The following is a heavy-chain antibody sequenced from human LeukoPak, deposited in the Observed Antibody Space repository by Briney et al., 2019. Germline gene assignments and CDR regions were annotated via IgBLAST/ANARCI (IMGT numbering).Heavy chain of an antibody. D-gene: IGHD3-10*01. J-gene: IGHJ4*02. CDR3: ARLRSGSSDY. V-gene: IGHV4-39*01. CDR1: GGSIRSSYYY. CDR2: IYDSGST. Sequence: SETLSLTCTVSGGSIRSSYYYWGWIRQPPGKGLEWIGSIYDSGSTYYNPSLKSRVTISVDTSKNQFSLKLNSVTAADTAVYYCARLRSGSSDYWGQGTLVTVSS.